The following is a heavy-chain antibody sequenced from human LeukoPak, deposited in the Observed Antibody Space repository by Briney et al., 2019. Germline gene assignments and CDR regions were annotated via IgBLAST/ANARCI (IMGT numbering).Heavy chain of an antibody. J-gene: IGHJ4*02. CDR3: AKGAYDYIEMGYFDD. Sequence: PGGSLRLSCAASGFRFSNFAMSWVRQAPGKGLEWVSLIIGSSGDTLYADSVKGRFTIPRDISKNRLYLQMNSLRAEDTALYYCAKGAYDYIEMGYFDDWGQGTLVTVSS. V-gene: IGHV3-23*01. D-gene: IGHD5-12*01. CDR2: IIGSSGDT. CDR1: GFRFSNFA.